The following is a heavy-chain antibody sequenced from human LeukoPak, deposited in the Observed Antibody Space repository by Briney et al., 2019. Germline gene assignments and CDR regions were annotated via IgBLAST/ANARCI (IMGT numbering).Heavy chain of an antibody. J-gene: IGHJ3*02. CDR3: ARRERDFDFHI. CDR2: ISWDSASI. D-gene: IGHD3-9*01. CDR1: GFKFDEYA. V-gene: IGHV3-9*01. Sequence: GGSLRLSCAASGFKFDEYAMHWVRQAPGKGLDWVSGISWDSASIGYGDSVKGRFTISRDNAKNALFLQMNSLRPEDTAVYYCARRERDFDFHIWGQGTMVTVSS.